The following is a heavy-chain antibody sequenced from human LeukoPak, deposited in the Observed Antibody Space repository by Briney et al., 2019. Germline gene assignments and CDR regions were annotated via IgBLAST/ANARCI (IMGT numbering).Heavy chain of an antibody. V-gene: IGHV1-46*01. Sequence: ASMKVSCKASGYTFTSYYMHWVRQAPGQGLEWMGIINPSGGSTSYAQKFQGRVTMTRDTSTSTVYMELSSLRSEDTAVYYCARDPSYYGSGSYPFDYWGQGTLVTVSS. CDR2: INPSGGST. J-gene: IGHJ4*02. CDR3: ARDPSYYGSGSYPFDY. CDR1: GYTFTSYY. D-gene: IGHD3-10*01.